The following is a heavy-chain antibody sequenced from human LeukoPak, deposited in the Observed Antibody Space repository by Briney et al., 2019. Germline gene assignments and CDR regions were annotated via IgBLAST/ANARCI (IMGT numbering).Heavy chain of an antibody. D-gene: IGHD4-17*01. CDR3: ARVGDYGDYFDY. CDR1: GFTVSGHY. V-gene: IGHV3-53*01. J-gene: IGHJ4*02. Sequence: GGSPRLSCAASGFTVSGHYMSCVRQAPGKGLEWVSIIYSGSTTYYADSLKGRFTISRDNSKNTLYLQMNSLRAEDTAMYYCARVGDYGDYFDYWGQGTLVTVSS. CDR2: IYSGSTT.